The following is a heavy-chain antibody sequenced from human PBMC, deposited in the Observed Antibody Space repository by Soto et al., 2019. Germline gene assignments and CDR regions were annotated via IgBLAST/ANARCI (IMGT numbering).Heavy chain of an antibody. CDR3: TRGAGAPWVRFDS. J-gene: IGHJ4*02. CDR2: ISYSAKT. V-gene: IGHV4-38-2*01. CDR1: GYSITSGFY. D-gene: IGHD3-22*01. Sequence: PSETLSLTCGVSGYSITSGFYWGWVRQSPGKGLEWIGSISYSAKTFYNPSLASRLSIAVDTSMNQFSLRLTSVTAADTALYYCTRGAGAPWVRFDSWGQGTLVTV.